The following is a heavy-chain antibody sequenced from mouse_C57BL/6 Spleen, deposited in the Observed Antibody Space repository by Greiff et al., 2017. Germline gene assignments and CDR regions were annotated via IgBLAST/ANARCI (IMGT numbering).Heavy chain of an antibody. V-gene: IGHV1-50*01. CDR2: IDPSDSYT. CDR1: GYTFTSYW. CDR3: ARSRDGYYGAMDY. J-gene: IGHJ4*01. Sequence: QVHVKQPGAELVKPGASVKLSCKASGYTFTSYWMQWVKQRPGPGLEWIGEIDPSDSYTNYNQKFKGKATLTVDTSSSTAYMQLSSLTSEDSAVYYCARSRDGYYGAMDYWGQGTSVTVSS. D-gene: IGHD2-3*01.